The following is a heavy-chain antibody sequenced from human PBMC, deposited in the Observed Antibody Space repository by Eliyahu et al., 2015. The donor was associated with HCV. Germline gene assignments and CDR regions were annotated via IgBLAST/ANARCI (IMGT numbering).Heavy chain of an antibody. CDR1: GXSFSGYY. D-gene: IGHD6-13*01. Sequence: QVQLQQWGAGLLKPSETLSLTCXXXGXSFSGYYWSWIRQPPGKGLEWIGEINHSGSTNYNPSLKSRVTISVDTSKNQFSLKLSSVTAADTAVYYCARVRVGSSWYPRHYFDYWGQGTLVTVSS. V-gene: IGHV4-34*01. CDR3: ARVRVGSSWYPRHYFDY. J-gene: IGHJ4*02. CDR2: INHSGST.